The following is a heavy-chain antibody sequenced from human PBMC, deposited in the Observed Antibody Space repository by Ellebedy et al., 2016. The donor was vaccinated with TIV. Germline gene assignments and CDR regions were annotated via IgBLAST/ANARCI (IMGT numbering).Heavy chain of an antibody. CDR3: ARDTRGQWLVRDYGMDV. J-gene: IGHJ6*02. Sequence: SETLSLXXTVSGGSISSGDYYWSWIRQPPGKGLEWIGYIYYSGSIYYNPSLKSRVTISVDTSKNQFSLKLSSVTAADTAVYYCARDTRGQWLVRDYGMDVWGQGTTVTVSS. CDR2: IYYSGSI. CDR1: GGSISSGDYY. D-gene: IGHD6-19*01. V-gene: IGHV4-30-4*01.